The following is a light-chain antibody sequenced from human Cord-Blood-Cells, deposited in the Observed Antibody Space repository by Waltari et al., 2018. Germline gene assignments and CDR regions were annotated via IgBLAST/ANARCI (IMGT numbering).Light chain of an antibody. CDR1: QSVSSN. J-gene: IGKJ1*01. CDR3: QQYNNWPLTWT. V-gene: IGKV3-15*01. CDR2: GAS. Sequence: EIVMTQSPATLSVSPGERANLSCRASQSVSSNLAWYQQKPGQAPRLLIYGASTRGTGIPARFRGSWSGTEFTLTISSLQSEDFAVYYCQQYNNWPLTWTFGQGTKVEIK.